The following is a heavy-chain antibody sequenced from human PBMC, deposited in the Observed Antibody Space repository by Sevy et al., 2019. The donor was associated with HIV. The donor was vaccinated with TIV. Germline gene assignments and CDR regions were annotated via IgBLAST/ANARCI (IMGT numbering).Heavy chain of an antibody. Sequence: GGSLRLSCAASGFTFSSYAMNWVRQAPGKGLEWVALISYDGNNKYYADSVKGRFTISRDNSKNTLYLQMNSLRGEDTAFYYCARGLAALPGYYYGLDVRGQGTTVTVSS. D-gene: IGHD6-6*01. CDR1: GFTFSSYA. V-gene: IGHV3-30*04. CDR3: ARGLAALPGYYYGLDV. CDR2: ISYDGNNK. J-gene: IGHJ6*02.